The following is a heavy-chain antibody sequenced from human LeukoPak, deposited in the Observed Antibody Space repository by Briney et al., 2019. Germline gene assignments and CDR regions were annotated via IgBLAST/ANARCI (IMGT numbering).Heavy chain of an antibody. D-gene: IGHD3-10*01. V-gene: IGHV1-18*01. CDR1: GYTFTTYG. Sequence: ASVKVSCKASGYTFTTYGISWVRQAPGQGLEWMGWISAYSGNTNYPQKLQGRVTMTRDTSTTTAYMELRSLRSADTAVYYCARAETRLFGHFDYWGQGTLVTVSS. CDR2: ISAYSGNT. CDR3: ARAETRLFGHFDY. J-gene: IGHJ4*02.